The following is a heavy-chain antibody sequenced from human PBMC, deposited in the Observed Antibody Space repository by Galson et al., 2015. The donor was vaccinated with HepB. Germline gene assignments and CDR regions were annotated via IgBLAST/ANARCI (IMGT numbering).Heavy chain of an antibody. CDR1: GFTVSSNY. J-gene: IGHJ3*02. Sequence: SLRLSCAASGFTVSSNYMSWVRQAPGKGLEWVSVIYSGGSTYYADSVKGRFTISRDNSKNTLYLQMNSLRAEDTAVYYCAKDHYGSGSYYDAFDIWGQGTMVTVSS. V-gene: IGHV3-53*01. D-gene: IGHD3-10*01. CDR3: AKDHYGSGSYYDAFDI. CDR2: IYSGGST.